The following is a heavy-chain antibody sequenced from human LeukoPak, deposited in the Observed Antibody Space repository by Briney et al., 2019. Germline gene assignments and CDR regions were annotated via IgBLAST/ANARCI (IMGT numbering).Heavy chain of an antibody. Sequence: TGGSLTLSCAASGFTFSGSAMHWVRQASGKGLEWVGRIRSKANSYATAYAASVKGRFTISRDDSKNTAYLQMNSLKTEDTAVYYCTRTPASRWTPTYYFDYWGQGTLVTVSS. D-gene: IGHD4-23*01. CDR3: TRTPASRWTPTYYFDY. CDR2: IRSKANSYAT. J-gene: IGHJ4*02. CDR1: GFTFSGSA. V-gene: IGHV3-73*01.